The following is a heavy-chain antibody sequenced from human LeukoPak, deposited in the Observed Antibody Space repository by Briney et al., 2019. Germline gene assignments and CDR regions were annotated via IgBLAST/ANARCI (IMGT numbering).Heavy chain of an antibody. CDR2: IHHSGTT. V-gene: IGHV4-38-2*02. D-gene: IGHD4-11*01. CDR3: ERGWRTTVTSPTTY. Sequence: SETLSLTCTVSGYSIGSGYYWGWIRQPPGKGLEWIGSIHHSGTTYYNPSLKSRVTISVDTSKNQFSLNLSSVTAADTAVYYCERGWRTTVTSPTTYWGQGTLVTVSS. CDR1: GYSIGSGYY. J-gene: IGHJ4*02.